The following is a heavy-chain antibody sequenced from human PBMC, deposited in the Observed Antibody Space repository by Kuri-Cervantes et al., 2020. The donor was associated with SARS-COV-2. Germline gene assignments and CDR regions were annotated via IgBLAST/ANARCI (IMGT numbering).Heavy chain of an antibody. J-gene: IGHJ3*02. D-gene: IGHD3-22*01. CDR2: INWNGGST. CDR1: GFTFDDYG. V-gene: IGHV3-20*04. CDR3: ARAYGGYYDSSGYFAAFDI. Sequence: GESLKISCAASGFTFDDYGMSWVRQAPGKGLEWVSGINWNGGSTGYADSVKGRFTISRDNAKNSLYLQMNSLRAEDTAVYYCARAYGGYYDSSGYFAAFDIWGQGTMVTDSS.